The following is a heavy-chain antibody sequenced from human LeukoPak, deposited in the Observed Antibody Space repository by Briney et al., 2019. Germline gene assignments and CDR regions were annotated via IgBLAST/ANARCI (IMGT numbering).Heavy chain of an antibody. CDR2: IIPIFGTA. CDR3: ARQGTYYYDSSGYFWFDY. V-gene: IGHV1-69*13. D-gene: IGHD3-22*01. CDR1: GYTFTSYA. Sequence: ASVKVSCKASGYTFTSYAISWVRQAPGQGLEWMGGIIPIFGTANYAQKFQGRVTITADESTSTAYMELSSLRSEDTAVYYCARQGTYYYDSSGYFWFDYWGQGTLVTVSS. J-gene: IGHJ4*02.